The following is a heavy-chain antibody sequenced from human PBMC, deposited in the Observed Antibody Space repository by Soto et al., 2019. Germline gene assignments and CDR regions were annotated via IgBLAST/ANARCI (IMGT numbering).Heavy chain of an antibody. CDR2: ISSSSSYI. CDR3: ARTYCSSTSCSSFYYYMDV. V-gene: IGHV3-21*01. D-gene: IGHD2-2*01. CDR1: GFTFSSYS. Sequence: GGSLRLSCAASGFTFSSYSMNWVRQAPGKGLEWVSSISSSSSYIYYADSVKGRFTISRDNAKNSLYLQMNSLRAEDTAVYYCARTYCSSTSCSSFYYYMDVWGKGTTVTVSS. J-gene: IGHJ6*03.